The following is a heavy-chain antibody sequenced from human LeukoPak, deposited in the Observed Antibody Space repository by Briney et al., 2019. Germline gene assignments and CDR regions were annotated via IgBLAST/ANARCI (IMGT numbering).Heavy chain of an antibody. CDR2: IKSNTDGGTT. Sequence: GGSRRLSCAASGLTFTKAWMTWVRQAPGEGLEWVGRIKSNTDGGTTDYAAPVKGRFTISRDDSKNTLYLQMNSLKTEDTAVYYCTTNPYDKSGYHIWGQGTMVTVSS. V-gene: IGHV3-15*01. CDR1: GLTFTKAW. J-gene: IGHJ3*02. CDR3: TTNPYDKSGYHI. D-gene: IGHD3-22*01.